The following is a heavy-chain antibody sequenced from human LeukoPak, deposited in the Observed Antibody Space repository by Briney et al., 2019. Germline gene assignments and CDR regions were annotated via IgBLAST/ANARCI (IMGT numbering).Heavy chain of an antibody. CDR3: ARGRSDSGAYCYFGS. V-gene: IGHV3-30*03. CDR2: ISHDGREI. CDR1: GFTFSEYT. J-gene: IGHJ4*02. D-gene: IGHD3-22*01. Sequence: GGSPRLSCAASGFTFSEYTMHWVRQAPSKGLEWVAVISHDGREIYYADSVKGRFTISRDDSMSTMYLQMNSLRAEDTALYYCARGRSDSGAYCYFGSWGQGTPVTVSS.